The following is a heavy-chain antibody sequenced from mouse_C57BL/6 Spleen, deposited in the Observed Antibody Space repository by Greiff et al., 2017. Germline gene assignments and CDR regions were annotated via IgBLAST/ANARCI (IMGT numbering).Heavy chain of an antibody. CDR1: GYTFTDYN. J-gene: IGHJ4*01. Sequence: VQLKQSGPELVKPGASVKIPCKASGYTFTDYNMDWVKQSHGKSLEWIGDINPNNGGTIYNQKFKGKATLTVDKSSSPAYMELRSLTSEDTAVYYCARRGTGTFYAMDYWGQGTSVTVSS. V-gene: IGHV1-18*01. D-gene: IGHD4-1*01. CDR2: INPNNGGT. CDR3: ARRGTGTFYAMDY.